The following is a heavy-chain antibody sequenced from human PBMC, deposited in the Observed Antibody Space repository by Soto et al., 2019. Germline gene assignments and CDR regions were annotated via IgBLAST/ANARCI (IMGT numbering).Heavy chain of an antibody. CDR1: GFSFSGSA. D-gene: IGHD6-19*01. J-gene: IGHJ4*02. V-gene: IGHV3-73*01. CDR2: IRSKAHSYAT. Sequence: GGSLRLSCAASGFSFSGSAMHWVRQASGKGLEWVGRIRSKAHSYATAYTASVKGRFTISRDDSKNTAYLQMNSLKTEDTAVYYCTRQSSGWDYCFDYWGQGTLVTVSS. CDR3: TRQSSGWDYCFDY.